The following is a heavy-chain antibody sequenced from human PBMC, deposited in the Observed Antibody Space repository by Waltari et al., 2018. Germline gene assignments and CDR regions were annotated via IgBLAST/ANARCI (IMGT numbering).Heavy chain of an antibody. CDR1: GVYITRNSDY. CDR3: ARRLGSGSYFNQGWFDP. D-gene: IGHD3-10*01. J-gene: IGHJ5*02. Sequence: QLELQESGPRLVKPSETLSLRCTVSGVYITRNSDYYDWSRQPPGKGLGWIGTVYKRGTTYYNPSLESRVTISVDSSTNQFSLNLTSVTAADTAVYFCARRLGSGSYFNQGWFDPWGHGTLVTVSS. V-gene: IGHV4-39*01. CDR2: VYKRGTT.